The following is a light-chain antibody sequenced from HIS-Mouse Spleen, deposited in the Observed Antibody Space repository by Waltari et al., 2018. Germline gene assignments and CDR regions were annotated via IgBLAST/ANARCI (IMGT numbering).Light chain of an antibody. Sequence: SYELTQPPSVSVSPGQTARITCSGDALPKKYAYWYQQKSGQAPVLVIYEDSKRPSGIPERFSGYSSGTMATLTISGAPVEDEADYYCYSTDSSGNHRVFGGGTKLTVL. V-gene: IGLV3-10*01. J-gene: IGLJ2*01. CDR2: EDS. CDR1: ALPKKY. CDR3: YSTDSSGNHRV.